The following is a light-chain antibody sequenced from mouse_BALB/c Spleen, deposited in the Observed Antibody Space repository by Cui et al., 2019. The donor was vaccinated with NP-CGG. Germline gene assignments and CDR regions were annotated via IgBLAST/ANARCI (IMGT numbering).Light chain of an antibody. Sequence: QVVVTQEPALTTSPGETVTFTCRSSSGAVTTNNYANWVQEKPDHLFTGLIGGTNNRAPGVPARFSGSLIGDKAALTITGAQTEDEAIYFCALWYSNHWVFGGGTKLTVL. CDR1: SGAVTTNNY. J-gene: IGLJ1*01. CDR3: ALWYSNHWV. CDR2: GTN. V-gene: IGLV1*01.